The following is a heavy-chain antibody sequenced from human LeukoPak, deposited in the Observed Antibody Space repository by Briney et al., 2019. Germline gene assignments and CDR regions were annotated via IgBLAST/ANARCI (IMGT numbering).Heavy chain of an antibody. J-gene: IGHJ6*03. Sequence: GGSLRLSCAASGFTFSSYSMNWVRQAPGKGLEWVSYISSSSTTVYYADSVKGRFTISRDNAKNSLYLQMNSLRAEDTAVYYCARVRYDSSDWGDYYYYYMDVWGKGTTVTISS. CDR1: GFTFSSYS. CDR2: ISSSSTTV. V-gene: IGHV3-48*01. D-gene: IGHD3-22*01. CDR3: ARVRYDSSDWGDYYYYYMDV.